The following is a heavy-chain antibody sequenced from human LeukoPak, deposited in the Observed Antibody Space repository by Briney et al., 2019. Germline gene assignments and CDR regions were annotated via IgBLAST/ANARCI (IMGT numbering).Heavy chain of an antibody. Sequence: PSETLSLTCTVSGGSISSGGYYWSWIRQHPGKGLEWIGYINYSGSTNYNPSLKSRVILSVDTSKNQFSLKMNSVTAADTAVYYCARGPRGGAFDIWGQGTGVTVSP. J-gene: IGHJ3*02. V-gene: IGHV4-31*03. D-gene: IGHD1-14*01. CDR3: ARGPRGGAFDI. CDR1: GGSISSGGYY. CDR2: INYSGST.